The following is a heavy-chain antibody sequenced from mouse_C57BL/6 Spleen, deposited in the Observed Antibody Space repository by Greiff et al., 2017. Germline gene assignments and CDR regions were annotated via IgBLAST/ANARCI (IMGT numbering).Heavy chain of an antibody. CDR3: TRGIYYGNYGVAY. CDR2: IDPETGGT. D-gene: IGHD2-1*01. CDR1: GYTFTDHE. J-gene: IGHJ3*01. V-gene: IGHV1-15*01. Sequence: VQLQQSGAELVRPGASVTLSCKASGYTFTDHEMHWVKQTPVHGLEWIGAIDPETGGTAYNQKFKGKAILTADKSSSTAYMELRSLTSEDSAVYYCTRGIYYGNYGVAYWGQGTLVTVSA.